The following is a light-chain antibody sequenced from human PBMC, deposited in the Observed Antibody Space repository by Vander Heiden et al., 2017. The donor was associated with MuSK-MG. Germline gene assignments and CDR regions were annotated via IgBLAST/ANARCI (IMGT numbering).Light chain of an antibody. CDR3: QQYGSSPHT. J-gene: IGKJ2*01. CDR1: QSVSSSY. V-gene: IGKV3-20*01. Sequence: EIVLTQSPGTLSLSPGERATLSCSASQSVSSSYLAWYQQKPGQAPRLLIYGASSRATGIPDRFSGSGSGTDFTLTISILEPEDFAVYYCQQYGSSPHTFGQGTKLEIK. CDR2: GAS.